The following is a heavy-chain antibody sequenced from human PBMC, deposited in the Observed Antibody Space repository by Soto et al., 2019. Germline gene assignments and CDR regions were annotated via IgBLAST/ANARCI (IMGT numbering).Heavy chain of an antibody. CDR1: GGTISGYY. Sequence: SETLSLTCSVSGGTISGYYWTWIRQPAGKGLEWIGRIYSSGNTKYNPPLQSRVTMSLDTSNNQFSLRLTSVTAADTAVYYCARGQRFSDWFDPWGQGTLVTVSS. CDR2: IYSSGNT. J-gene: IGHJ5*02. V-gene: IGHV4-4*07. CDR3: ARGQRFSDWFDP. D-gene: IGHD3-3*01.